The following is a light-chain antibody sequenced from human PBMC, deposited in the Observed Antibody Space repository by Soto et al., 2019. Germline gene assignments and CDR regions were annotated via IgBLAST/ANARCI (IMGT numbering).Light chain of an antibody. V-gene: IGLV1-51*01. CDR2: YND. CDR3: GTWANSLSAYV. Sequence: SVLTQPPSVSAAPAHNVTISCSGGDCNIGYRYVSWYQQLPGAGPKLLIYYNDKRPSGIPDRFSGSRSGTSATLGITGLQSGDEADYYCGTWANSLSAYVFGTGTKVTVL. CDR1: DCNIGYRY. J-gene: IGLJ1*01.